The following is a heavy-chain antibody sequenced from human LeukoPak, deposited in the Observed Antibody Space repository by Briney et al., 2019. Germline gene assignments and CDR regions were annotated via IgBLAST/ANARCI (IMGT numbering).Heavy chain of an antibody. D-gene: IGHD3-16*02. CDR3: ARAYDYVWGSYRYNHFDY. CDR1: SGSISSYY. CDR2: IYYSGST. J-gene: IGHJ4*02. V-gene: IGHV4-59*08. Sequence: PSETLSLTCTVSSGSISSYYWSWIRQPPGKGLEWIGYIYYSGSTNYNPSLKSRVTISVDTSKNQFSLKLSSVTAADTAVYYCARAYDYVWGSYRYNHFDYWGQGTLVTVSS.